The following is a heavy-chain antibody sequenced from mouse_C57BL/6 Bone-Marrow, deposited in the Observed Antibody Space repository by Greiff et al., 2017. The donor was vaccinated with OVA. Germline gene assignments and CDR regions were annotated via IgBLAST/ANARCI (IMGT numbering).Heavy chain of an antibody. CDR3: ASPFTGPKDY. D-gene: IGHD3-1*01. V-gene: IGHV1-15*01. CDR1: GYTFTDYE. Sequence: VQLQQSGAELVRPGASVTLSCKASGYTFTDYEMHWVKQTPVHGLEWIGAIDPETGGTAYNQKFKGKAILTADKSSSTAYMELRSLTSEDSAVYYCASPFTGPKDYWGQGTSVTVSS. J-gene: IGHJ4*01. CDR2: IDPETGGT.